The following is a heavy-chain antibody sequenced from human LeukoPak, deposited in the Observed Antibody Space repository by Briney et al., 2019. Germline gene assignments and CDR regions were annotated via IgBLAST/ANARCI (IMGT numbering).Heavy chain of an antibody. Sequence: PSETLSLTCTVSGGSISSSSYYWGWIRQPPGKGLEWIGSIYYSGSTYYNPSLKSRVTISVDTSKNQFSLKLSSVTAADTAVYYCASWGRITMVRGVIIAYYFDYWGQGTLVTVSS. CDR1: GGSISSSSYY. CDR3: ASWGRITMVRGVIIAYYFDY. V-gene: IGHV4-39*01. D-gene: IGHD3-10*01. CDR2: IYYSGST. J-gene: IGHJ4*02.